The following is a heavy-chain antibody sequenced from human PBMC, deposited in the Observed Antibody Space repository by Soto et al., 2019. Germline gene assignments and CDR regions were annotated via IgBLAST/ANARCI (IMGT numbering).Heavy chain of an antibody. J-gene: IGHJ4*02. CDR1: GFTFSSYA. CDR2: VSGSGGST. Sequence: PGVSLRLSCAASGFTFSSYAMSWVRQAPGKGLEWISAVSGSGGSTYHADSVKGRFTISRDNSKDTLYLQKNNLRAEDTAVYYCAKPPDYNWNDYWGQGTLVTVPS. CDR3: AKPPDYNWNDY. V-gene: IGHV3-23*01. D-gene: IGHD1-20*01.